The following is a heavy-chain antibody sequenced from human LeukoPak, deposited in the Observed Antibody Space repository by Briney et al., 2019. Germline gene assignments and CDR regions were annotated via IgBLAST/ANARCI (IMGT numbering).Heavy chain of an antibody. J-gene: IGHJ3*02. Sequence: ASVKVSCKASGYTFTSYYMHWVRQAPGQGLEWMGIINPNSGGTNYAQKFQGRVTVTRDTSISTAYMELSRLRSDDTAVYYCARAGRVSGAFDIRGQGTMVTVSS. CDR3: ARAGRVSGAFDI. D-gene: IGHD3-10*01. V-gene: IGHV1-2*02. CDR2: INPNSGGT. CDR1: GYTFTSYY.